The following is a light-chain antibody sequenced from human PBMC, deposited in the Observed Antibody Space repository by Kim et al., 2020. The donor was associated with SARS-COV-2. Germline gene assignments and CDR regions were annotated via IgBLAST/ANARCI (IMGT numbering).Light chain of an antibody. J-gene: IGKJ2*01. V-gene: IGKV3-20*01. CDR1: QSVGSSY. CDR2: GTS. Sequence: PGESATLPCRAGQSVGSSYLAWYQQTPGQAPRLVIYGTSSRAPGIPERFSGSGSGTDFTLTISGLEPEDFAVYFCHQYGSSPDTFGQGTKLEI. CDR3: HQYGSSPDT.